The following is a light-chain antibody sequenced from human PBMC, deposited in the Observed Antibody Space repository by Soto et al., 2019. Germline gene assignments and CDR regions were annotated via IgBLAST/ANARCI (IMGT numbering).Light chain of an antibody. J-gene: IGLJ3*02. CDR1: SSEVGAYDF. Sequence: QSALTQPRSVSGSPGQSVTISCTGSSSEVGAYDFVSWYQQHPGKAPKLMISDVSERPSGVPDRFSGSKSANTASLTISGLQAEDEADYYCCSYAGTDSLVFGGGTKLTVL. V-gene: IGLV2-11*01. CDR2: DVS. CDR3: CSYAGTDSLV.